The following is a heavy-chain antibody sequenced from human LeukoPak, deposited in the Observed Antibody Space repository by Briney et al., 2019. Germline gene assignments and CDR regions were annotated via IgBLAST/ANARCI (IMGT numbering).Heavy chain of an antibody. CDR3: VRDRLGLGDY. V-gene: IGHV3-74*01. CDR1: GSTFSSW. CDR2: INSDGRST. Sequence: GGSLRLSCAASGSTFSSWMHWVRQAPGKGLVWVSRINSDGRSTSYADSVKGRFTIPRDNAKNTLYLQMNSLRVEDTAVYYCVRDRLGLGDYWGQGTLVTVSS. D-gene: IGHD7-27*01. J-gene: IGHJ4*02.